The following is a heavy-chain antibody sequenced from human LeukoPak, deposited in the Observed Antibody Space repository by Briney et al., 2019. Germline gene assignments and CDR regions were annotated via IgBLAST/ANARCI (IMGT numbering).Heavy chain of an antibody. CDR1: GYTFTGYY. J-gene: IGHJ4*02. Sequence: ASVKVSCKASGYTFTGYYMHWVRQAPGQGLEWMGWISPNSGGTNYAQKFQGRFTMTSDTSISTAYMELSRLRSDDTAVYYCARASGDDRIDYWGQGTLVTVSS. D-gene: IGHD1-1*01. CDR2: ISPNSGGT. V-gene: IGHV1-2*02. CDR3: ARASGDDRIDY.